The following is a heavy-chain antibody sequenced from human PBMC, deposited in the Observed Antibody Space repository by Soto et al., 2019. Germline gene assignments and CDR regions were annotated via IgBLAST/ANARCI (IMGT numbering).Heavy chain of an antibody. D-gene: IGHD3-3*01. Sequence: GASVKVSCKASGFTFTSSAVQWVRQARGQRLEWIGWIVVGSGNTNYAQKFQERVTITRDMSTSTAYMELSSLRSEDTAVYYCAAELPHYDFWSGHDRVLGPWGQGALVTVSS. CDR2: IVVGSGNT. CDR1: GFTFTSSA. V-gene: IGHV1-58*01. J-gene: IGHJ5*02. CDR3: AAELPHYDFWSGHDRVLGP.